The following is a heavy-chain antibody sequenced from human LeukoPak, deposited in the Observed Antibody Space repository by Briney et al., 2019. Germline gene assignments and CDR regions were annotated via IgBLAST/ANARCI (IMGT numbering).Heavy chain of an antibody. V-gene: IGHV1-24*01. Sequence: ASVKVSCKVSGYTLTELSMHWVRQAPGKGLEWMGGFDPEDGETIYAQKFQGRVTMTEDTSTDTAYMELSSLRSEDTAVYYCATVAPLNRYGGAFDYWGQGTLVTVSS. CDR2: FDPEDGET. CDR3: ATVAPLNRYGGAFDY. CDR1: GYTLTELS. D-gene: IGHD3-16*02. J-gene: IGHJ4*02.